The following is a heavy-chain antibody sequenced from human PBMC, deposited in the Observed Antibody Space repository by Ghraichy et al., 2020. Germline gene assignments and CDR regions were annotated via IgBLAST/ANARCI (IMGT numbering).Heavy chain of an antibody. CDR2: LRADGSSP. V-gene: IGHV3-64D*06. J-gene: IGHJ4*02. CDR3: VKGWLVLDY. Sequence: GESLNISCSASGFTFSSFAMHWVRQAPGKGLEFVSALRADGSSPYYADSVKGRFTISRDDSNNTLYLQMSSLRPEDTAIYYCVKGWLVLDYWGQGTLLTVSS. D-gene: IGHD6-19*01. CDR1: GFTFSSFA.